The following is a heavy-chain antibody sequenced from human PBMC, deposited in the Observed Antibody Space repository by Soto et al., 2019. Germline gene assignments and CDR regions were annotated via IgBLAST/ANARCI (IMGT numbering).Heavy chain of an antibody. V-gene: IGHV3-23*01. CDR2: ISGSGGST. CDR1: GSTFSSYA. D-gene: IGHD3-22*01. J-gene: IGHJ4*02. Sequence: GGSLRLSCAASGSTFSSYAMSWVRQAPGTGLEWVSAISGSGGSTYYADSVKGRFTISRDNSKNTLYLQMNSLRAEDTAVYYCAKDQAMIVVVIPDYWGQGTLVTVSS. CDR3: AKDQAMIVVVIPDY.